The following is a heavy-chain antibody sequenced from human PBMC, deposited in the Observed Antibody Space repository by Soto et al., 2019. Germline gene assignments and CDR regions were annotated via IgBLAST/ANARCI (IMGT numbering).Heavy chain of an antibody. V-gene: IGHV1-3*01. CDR1: GYTFTSYA. D-gene: IGHD2-2*01. CDR2: INAGNGNT. CDR3: ARVIPGAEAWFDP. J-gene: IGHJ5*02. Sequence: ASVKVSCKASGYTFTSYAMHWVRQAPGQRLEWMGWINAGNGNTKYSQKLQGRVTMTIDTSTSTAYLDLRSLTSDDTAVYYCARVIPGAEAWFDPWGQGTLVTVSS.